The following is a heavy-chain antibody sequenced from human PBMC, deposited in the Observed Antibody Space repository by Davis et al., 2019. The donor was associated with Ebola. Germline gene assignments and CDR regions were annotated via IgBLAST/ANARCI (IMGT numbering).Heavy chain of an antibody. CDR2: ISGSGGST. J-gene: IGHJ4*02. CDR1: GFTFSNSA. D-gene: IGHD4-23*01. V-gene: IGHV3-23*01. Sequence: GGSLRLSCAASGFTFSNSAMSWVRQAPGKGLEWVSTISGSGGSTYYADSVKGRFTISRENSKNTLYLQMNSLKTEDTAVYYCTTDYRGQYYFDYWGQGTLVTVSS. CDR3: TTDYRGQYYFDY.